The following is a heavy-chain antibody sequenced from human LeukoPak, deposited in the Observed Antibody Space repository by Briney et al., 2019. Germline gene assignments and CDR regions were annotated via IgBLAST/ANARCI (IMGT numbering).Heavy chain of an antibody. Sequence: SETLSLTCTVSGGSISSYYWSWIRQPAGKGLEWIGRIYTSGSTNYNPSLKSRVTMSVDTSKNQFSLKLSSVTAADTAVYYCAREAQYYDTLTGYSYDAFDIWGQGTMVTVSS. D-gene: IGHD3-9*01. CDR2: IYTSGST. CDR1: GGSISSYY. CDR3: AREAQYYDTLTGYSYDAFDI. J-gene: IGHJ3*02. V-gene: IGHV4-4*07.